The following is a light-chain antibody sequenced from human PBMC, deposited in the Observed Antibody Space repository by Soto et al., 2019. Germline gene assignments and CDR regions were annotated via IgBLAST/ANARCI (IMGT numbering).Light chain of an antibody. J-gene: IGKJ1*01. CDR2: AAS. V-gene: IGKV1-9*01. CDR3: QQYNNWPQT. Sequence: DIQLTQSPSFLSASVGDRVTITCRASQGISSYLAWYQKKPGKAPKLLIYAASTLQSGVPSRFSGSGSGTEFTLTISRLQSEDFAVYYCQQYNNWPQTFGQGTKVDIK. CDR1: QGISSY.